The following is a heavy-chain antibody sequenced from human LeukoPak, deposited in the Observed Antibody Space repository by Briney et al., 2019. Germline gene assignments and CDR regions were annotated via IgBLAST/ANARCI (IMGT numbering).Heavy chain of an antibody. CDR2: IYYSGST. CDR1: GGSISSSSYY. CDR3: ARGYQSLYYYYYMDV. D-gene: IGHD2-2*01. Sequence: SETLSLTCTVPGGSISSSSYYWGWIRQPPGKGLDWIGSIYYSGSTYYNPSLKSRVTISVDTSKNQSSLKLSSVTAADTAVYYCARGYQSLYYYYYMDVWGKGTTVTISS. J-gene: IGHJ6*03. V-gene: IGHV4-39*07.